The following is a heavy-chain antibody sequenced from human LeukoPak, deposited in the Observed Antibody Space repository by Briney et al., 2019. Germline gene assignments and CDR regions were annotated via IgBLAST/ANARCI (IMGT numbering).Heavy chain of an antibody. J-gene: IGHJ4*02. CDR2: IYTSGST. Sequence: SQTLSLTCTVSGGSISSGSYYWSWIRQPAGKGLEWIGRIYTSGSTNYNPSLKSRVTISVDTSKNQFSLKLSSVTAADTAVYYCARVDYDSSGSFDYWGQGTLVTVSS. D-gene: IGHD3-22*01. CDR3: ARVDYDSSGSFDY. CDR1: GGSISSGSYY. V-gene: IGHV4-61*02.